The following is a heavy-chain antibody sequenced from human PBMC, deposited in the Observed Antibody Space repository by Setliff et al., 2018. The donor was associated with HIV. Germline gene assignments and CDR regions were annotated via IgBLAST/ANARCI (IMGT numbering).Heavy chain of an antibody. Sequence: GESLTISCAASGFTFSDYSMNWVRQAPGKGLEWVSFIGGRFDTYYADSVKGRFTISRDNAKKSLYLQMNSLRADDTAVYYCARDTMWAFDIWGQGTLVTVSS. CDR3: ARDTMWAFDI. D-gene: IGHD3-10*02. CDR2: IGGRFDT. CDR1: GFTFSDYS. V-gene: IGHV3-48*01. J-gene: IGHJ3*02.